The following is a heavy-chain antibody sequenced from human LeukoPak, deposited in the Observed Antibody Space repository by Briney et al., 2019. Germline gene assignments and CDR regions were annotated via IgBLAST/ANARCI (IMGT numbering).Heavy chain of an antibody. V-gene: IGHV4-4*07. CDR3: ARDVSDSKDIVVVVATAIDY. CDR1: GGSISSYY. D-gene: IGHD2-15*01. Sequence: PSETLSLTCTVSGGSISSYYWSWIRQPAGKGLEWIGRIYTSGSTNYNPSLKSRVTMSVDTSKNQFSLKLSSVTAADTAVYYCARDVSDSKDIVVVVATAIDYWGQGTLVTVSS. CDR2: IYTSGST. J-gene: IGHJ4*02.